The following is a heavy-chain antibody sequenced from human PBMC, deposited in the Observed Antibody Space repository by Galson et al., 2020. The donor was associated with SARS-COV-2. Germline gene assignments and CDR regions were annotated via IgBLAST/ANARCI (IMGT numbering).Heavy chain of an antibody. CDR2: ISGGGGST. Sequence: GGSLRLSCAASGFTFSSYAMSWVRQAQGKGLEWVAAISGGGGSTYYADSVKGRFTISRDNSKNTLYLQINSLRAEDTAVYYCAKEPIIQLWLDYWGQGTLVTVSS. D-gene: IGHD5-18*01. CDR3: AKEPIIQLWLDY. V-gene: IGHV3-23*01. CDR1: GFTFSSYA. J-gene: IGHJ4*02.